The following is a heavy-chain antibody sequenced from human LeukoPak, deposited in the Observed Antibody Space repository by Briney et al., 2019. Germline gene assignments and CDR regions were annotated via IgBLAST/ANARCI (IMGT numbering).Heavy chain of an antibody. V-gene: IGHV4-4*07. Sequence: PSETLSLTCTVSGGSISSFYWSWIRQSAGKGLEWIGRIYTGGITNYNPSLKSRVSMSVDTSKNQFSLGLSSVTAADTAMYYCARDRRIAVAVTPFDYWGQGTLVTVSS. CDR1: GGSISSFY. CDR2: IYTGGIT. J-gene: IGHJ4*02. D-gene: IGHD6-13*01. CDR3: ARDRRIAVAVTPFDY.